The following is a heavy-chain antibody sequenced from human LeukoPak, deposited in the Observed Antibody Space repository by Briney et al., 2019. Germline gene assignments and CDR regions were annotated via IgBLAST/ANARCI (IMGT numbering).Heavy chain of an antibody. CDR2: ISYDGSNK. Sequence: GGSLRLSCAASGFTFSSYAMHWVRQAPGKGLEWVAVISYDGSNKYYADSVKGRFTISRDNSKNTLYLQMNSLRAEDTAEYYCATSTADPDYWGQGTLVTVSS. CDR1: GFTFSSYA. J-gene: IGHJ4*02. D-gene: IGHD5/OR15-5a*01. V-gene: IGHV3-30-3*01. CDR3: ATSTADPDY.